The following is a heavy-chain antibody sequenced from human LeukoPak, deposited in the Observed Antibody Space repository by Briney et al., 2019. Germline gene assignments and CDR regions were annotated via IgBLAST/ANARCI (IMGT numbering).Heavy chain of an antibody. V-gene: IGHV4-4*07. D-gene: IGHD2-2*01. J-gene: IGHJ4*02. CDR1: GGSISSYY. CDR2: IYTSGST. Sequence: PSETLSLTCTVSGGSISSYYWSWIRQPAGKGLEWIGRIYTSGSTNYNPSLKSRVTMSVDTSKNQFFPKLSSVTAADTAVYYCARGGDIVVVPADAHFDYWGQGTLVTVSS. CDR3: ARGGDIVVVPADAHFDY.